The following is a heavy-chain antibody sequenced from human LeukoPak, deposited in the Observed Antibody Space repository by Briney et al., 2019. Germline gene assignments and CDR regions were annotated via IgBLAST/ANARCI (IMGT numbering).Heavy chain of an antibody. D-gene: IGHD3-9*01. CDR1: GGSFNGYY. J-gene: IGHJ4*02. CDR3: ARGRGRRYFDCLLPPPLDD. Sequence: PSETLSLTCAVYGGSFNGYYWSWIRQPPGKGLEWIVEINHSGSTNYNTSLKSRVTISVDTSKNQFSLKLSSVTAADTAVYYCARGRGRRYFDCLLPPPLDDWGQGTLVTVSS. CDR2: INHSGST. V-gene: IGHV4-34*01.